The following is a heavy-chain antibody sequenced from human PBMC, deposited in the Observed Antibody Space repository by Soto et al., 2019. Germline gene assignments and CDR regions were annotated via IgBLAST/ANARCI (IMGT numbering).Heavy chain of an antibody. CDR2: IIPIFGTA. D-gene: IGHD1-1*01. V-gene: IGHV1-69*12. CDR3: ARDREGGTGEGNWFDP. J-gene: IGHJ5*02. Sequence: QVQLVQSGAEVKKPGSSVKVSCKASVGTFSSYAISWVRQAPGQGLEWMGGIIPIFGTASYAQKFQGRVTITADESTSTAYMELSSLRSEDTAVYYCARDREGGTGEGNWFDPWGQGTLVTVSS. CDR1: VGTFSSYA.